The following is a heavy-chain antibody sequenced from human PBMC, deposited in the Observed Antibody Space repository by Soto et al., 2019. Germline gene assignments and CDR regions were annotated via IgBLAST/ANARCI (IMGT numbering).Heavy chain of an antibody. V-gene: IGHV4-59*01. D-gene: IGHD6-25*01. J-gene: IGHJ5*02. CDR1: GASINFYY. CDR3: ARGAGTIAAGGVYFDP. Sequence: SETLSLTCSVSGASINFYYWTWIRQPPGKGLEWIGDIHYSGSANYNPSLRSRVTISVDKSKNQFSLRLNSVTAADTAVYSCARGAGTIAAGGVYFDPWGQGTLVTVS. CDR2: IHYSGSA.